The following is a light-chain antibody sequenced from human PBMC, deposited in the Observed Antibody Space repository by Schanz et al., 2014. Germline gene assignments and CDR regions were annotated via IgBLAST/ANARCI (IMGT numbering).Light chain of an antibody. V-gene: IGLV2-14*03. CDR3: CSYTSTTTLVV. Sequence: QSALTQPASVSGSPGQSITISCTGTSSDVGGYNYVSWYQHHPGKAPKLMIYDVSNRPSGVSNRFSGSKSGNTASLTISGLQAEDEADYYCCSYTSTTTLVVFGGGTKLTV. CDR2: DVS. CDR1: SSDVGGYNY. J-gene: IGLJ2*01.